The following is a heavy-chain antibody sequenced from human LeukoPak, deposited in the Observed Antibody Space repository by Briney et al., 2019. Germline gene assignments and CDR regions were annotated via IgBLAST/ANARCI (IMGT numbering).Heavy chain of an antibody. CDR3: ARYEYSYEDGY. Sequence: SETLSLTCAVYGGSFSGYYWSWIRQPPGKGLEWIGEINHSGSTNYNPSLKSRVTISVDTSKNQFSLKLSSVTAADTAVYYCARYEYSYEDGYWGRGTLVTVSS. CDR2: INHSGST. V-gene: IGHV4-34*01. D-gene: IGHD5-18*01. CDR1: GGSFSGYY. J-gene: IGHJ4*02.